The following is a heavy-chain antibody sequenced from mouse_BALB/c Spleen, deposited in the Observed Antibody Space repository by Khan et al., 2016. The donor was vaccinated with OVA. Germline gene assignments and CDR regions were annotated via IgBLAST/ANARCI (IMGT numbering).Heavy chain of an antibody. D-gene: IGHD1-1*01. CDR1: GYTFTSYW. V-gene: IGHV1S81*02. J-gene: IGHJ2*01. CDR3: ERIKKIVATYFDY. CDR2: TNPTNGRP. Sequence: QVQLQQSGAELVKAGASVKMSCKASGYTFTSYWMHWVKQRLGQGLEWFAETNPTNGRPYYNEKFKSKATLTVDKSSSTAYMLLSGPTFEDSAVYYCERIKKIVATYFDYWGQGTTLTVSS.